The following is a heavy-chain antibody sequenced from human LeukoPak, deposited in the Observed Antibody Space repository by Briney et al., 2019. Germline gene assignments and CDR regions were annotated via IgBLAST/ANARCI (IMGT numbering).Heavy chain of an antibody. CDR2: IKQDGSEK. CDR3: ARAGQYIVVVPAAMSRVDY. J-gene: IGHJ4*02. CDR1: GFTFSSYW. Sequence: GGSLRLSCAASGFTFSSYWMSWVRQAPGKGREWVGNIKQDGSEKYYVDSGKGRFIISRDNAKNSLYQQMKSLRAEDTAVYYCARAGQYIVVVPAAMSRVDYWGQGTLVTVSS. V-gene: IGHV3-7*01. D-gene: IGHD2-2*01.